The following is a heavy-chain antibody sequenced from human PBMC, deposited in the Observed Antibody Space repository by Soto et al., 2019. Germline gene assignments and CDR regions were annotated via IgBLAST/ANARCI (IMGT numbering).Heavy chain of an antibody. V-gene: IGHV1-18*01. CDR3: ARTARIVGVNSPPRNLDY. Sequence: ASVKVSCKASGYTFISFGITWVRLAPGQGLEWMGWISAYNGNINYAQKLQGRVTMTTDTSTSTAYMELNSLRGEDTAVYYCARTARIVGVNSPPRNLDYSGQGILVTVSS. CDR1: GYTFISFG. CDR2: ISAYNGNI. D-gene: IGHD1-26*01. J-gene: IGHJ4*02.